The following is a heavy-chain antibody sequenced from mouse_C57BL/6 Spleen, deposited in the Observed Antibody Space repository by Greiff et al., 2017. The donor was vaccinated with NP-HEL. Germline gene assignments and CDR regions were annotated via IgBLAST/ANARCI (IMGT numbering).Heavy chain of an antibody. CDR2: ISYDGSN. CDR3: ARRAYYGSSYGYFDV. CDR1: GYSITSGYY. Sequence: ESGPGLVKPSQSLSLTCSVTGYSITSGYYWNWIRQFPGNKLEWMGYISYDGSNNYNPSLKNRISITRDTSKNQFFLKLNSVTTEDTATYYCARRAYYGSSYGYFDVWGTGTTVTVSS. V-gene: IGHV3-6*01. J-gene: IGHJ1*03. D-gene: IGHD1-1*01.